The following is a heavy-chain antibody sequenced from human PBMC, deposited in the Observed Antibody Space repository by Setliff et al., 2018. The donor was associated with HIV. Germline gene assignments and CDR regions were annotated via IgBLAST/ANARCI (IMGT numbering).Heavy chain of an antibody. V-gene: IGHV4-59*01. CDR1: SGSISGYY. Sequence: SETLSLTCRVSSGSISGYYWSWVRQPPGRGLEWIGYVSYSGSTSYNPSLNSRVTMSVDTSRDQFSLKLSSVTAADTAVYYCARTRGRAPVSYYFDNWGQGRLVTVSS. CDR2: VSYSGST. CDR3: ARTRGRAPVSYYFDN. J-gene: IGHJ4*02. D-gene: IGHD2-2*01.